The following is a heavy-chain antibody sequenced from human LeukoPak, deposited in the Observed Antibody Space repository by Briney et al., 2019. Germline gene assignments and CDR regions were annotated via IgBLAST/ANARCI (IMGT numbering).Heavy chain of an antibody. Sequence: SETLSLTCTVSGGSISSYYWSWIRQPPGKGLEWIGYIYYSGSTNYNPSLKSRVTISVDTSKNQFSLKLSSVTAADTAVYYCARHPRKGTMVRGALPAPYYSYYYGMDVWGQGTTVTLSS. J-gene: IGHJ6*02. CDR2: IYYSGST. V-gene: IGHV4-59*08. CDR3: ARHPRKGTMVRGALPAPYYSYYYGMDV. D-gene: IGHD3-10*01. CDR1: GGSISSYY.